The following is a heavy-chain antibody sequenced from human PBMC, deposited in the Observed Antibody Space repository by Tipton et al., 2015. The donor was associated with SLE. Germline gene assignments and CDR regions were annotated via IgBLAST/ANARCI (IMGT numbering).Heavy chain of an antibody. CDR2: IYHDWST. CDR1: GGSISDSSHY. V-gene: IGHV4-39*07. CDR3: ARTAGRSVNLWYFDL. Sequence: LRLSCTVSGGSISDSSHYWVWIRQSPGKGLEWVGRIYHDWSTSYNPSLTSRVPMSIDTSKNQFSLKLSSVTDVKTAVYYCARTAGRSVNLWYFDLWGRGTLVTVSS. J-gene: IGHJ2*01. D-gene: IGHD1-14*01.